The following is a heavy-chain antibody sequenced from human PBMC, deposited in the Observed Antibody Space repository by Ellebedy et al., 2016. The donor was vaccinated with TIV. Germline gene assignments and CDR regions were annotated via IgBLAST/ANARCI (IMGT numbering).Heavy chain of an antibody. V-gene: IGHV3-33*01. Sequence: GESLKISXAASGFTFSSYGMHWVRQAPGKELEWVAVIWYDGSNKYYADSVKGRFTISRDNSKNTPYLQMNSLRAEDTAVYYCARHYGDYGKDHWGQGTLVTVSS. CDR3: ARHYGDYGKDH. J-gene: IGHJ4*02. CDR1: GFTFSSYG. CDR2: IWYDGSNK. D-gene: IGHD4-17*01.